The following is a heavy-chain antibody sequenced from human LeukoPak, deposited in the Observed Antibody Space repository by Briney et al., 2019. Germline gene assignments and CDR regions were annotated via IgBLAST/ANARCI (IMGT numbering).Heavy chain of an antibody. V-gene: IGHV4-59*12. CDR3: ARGDPNQATSFDY. D-gene: IGHD1-14*01. Sequence: SETLSLTCTVSGGSISSYYWTWIRQPPGKGLEWIGYMFYSGSSNYNPSLRSRVTISVDTSKNQISLKLSSVTAADTAVYYCARGDPNQATSFDYWGQGTLVTVSS. J-gene: IGHJ4*02. CDR1: GGSISSYY. CDR2: MFYSGSS.